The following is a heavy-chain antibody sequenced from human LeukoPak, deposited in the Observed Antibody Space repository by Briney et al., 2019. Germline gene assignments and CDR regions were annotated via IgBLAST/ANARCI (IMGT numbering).Heavy chain of an antibody. CDR3: ARYIVSYPHDAFDI. CDR2: IKHDGST. Sequence: PSETLSLTCAVYGGSVNGYYWSWIRQPPGKALEWIGEIKHDGSTKYNSSLKSRVTISIDTSKNQFSLKLSSVTAADTAFYYCARYIVSYPHDAFDIWGQGTMVTVSS. J-gene: IGHJ3*02. CDR1: GGSVNGYY. D-gene: IGHD1-26*01. V-gene: IGHV4-34*01.